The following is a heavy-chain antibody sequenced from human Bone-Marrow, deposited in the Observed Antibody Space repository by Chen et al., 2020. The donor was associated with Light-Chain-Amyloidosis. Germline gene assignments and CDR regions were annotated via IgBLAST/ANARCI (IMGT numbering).Heavy chain of an antibody. CDR3: AKQAGGSSRYFYYGMDV. J-gene: IGHJ6*02. CDR1: GFNFCKYW. D-gene: IGHD6-13*01. V-gene: IGHV3-7*01. CDR2: IKEDGSTR. Sequence: EVLLVQSGGGLVQPGGSLRLSCGASGFNFCKYWITRVRQGPGEGLEWVADIKEDGSTRYYADSGKARFTSSRDNAKNSLFLQMDSLRAEDTAVYYCAKQAGGSSRYFYYGMDVWGQGTTVAVSS.